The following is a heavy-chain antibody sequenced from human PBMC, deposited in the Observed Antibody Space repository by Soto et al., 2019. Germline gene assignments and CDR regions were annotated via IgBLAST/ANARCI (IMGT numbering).Heavy chain of an antibody. V-gene: IGHV3-15*01. Sequence: VGGSCVIQTTGKGLEWVGRIKSKTDGGTTDYAAPVKGRFTISRDDSKNTLYLQMNSLKTEDTAVYYATKAPRYYCTVTAVWGKGTTDTVSS. CDR2: IKSKTDGGTT. CDR3: TKAPRYYCTVTAV. CDR1: VG. J-gene: IGHJ6*01. D-gene: IGHD3-9*01.